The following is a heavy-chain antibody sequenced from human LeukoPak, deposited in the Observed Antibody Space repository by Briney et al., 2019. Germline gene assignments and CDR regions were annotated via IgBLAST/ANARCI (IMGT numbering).Heavy chain of an antibody. CDR2: IYSGGST. CDR1: GFTVSSKY. V-gene: IGHV3-53*01. CDR3: ARGCSSTSCYGFDY. J-gene: IGHJ4*02. D-gene: IGHD2-2*01. Sequence: GGSLRLSCAASGFTVSSKYMSWVRQAPGKGLEWVSVIYSGGSTYYADSVKGRFTISRDNSKNTLYLQMNSLRAEDTAVYYCARGCSSTSCYGFDYWGQGTLVAVSS.